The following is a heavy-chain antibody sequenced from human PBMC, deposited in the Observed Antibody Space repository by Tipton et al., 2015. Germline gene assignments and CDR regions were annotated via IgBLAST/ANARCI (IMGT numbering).Heavy chain of an antibody. Sequence: TLSLTCSVSVGSISNNYWSWIRQSPGKALEWIGYISFSGTTNYNPSLRSRVTISLDTSKTQFSLRLISLTAADTAVYYCARGGSYRWNYVNGFDYWGQGTQVTVSS. J-gene: IGHJ4*02. CDR1: VGSISNNY. CDR2: ISFSGTT. V-gene: IGHV4-59*01. CDR3: ARGGSYRWNYVNGFDY. D-gene: IGHD1-7*01.